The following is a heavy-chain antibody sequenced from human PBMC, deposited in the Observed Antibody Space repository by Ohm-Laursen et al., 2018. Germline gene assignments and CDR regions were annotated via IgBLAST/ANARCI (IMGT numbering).Heavy chain of an antibody. CDR3: ARASRGYDSSGYYYEYFQH. Sequence: SLRLSCAASGFTFSSHWMHWVRQAPGKGLVWVSRINSDGSSTSYADSVKGRFTISRDNAKNTLYLQMNSLRAEDTAVYYCARASRGYDSSGYYYEYFQHWGQGTLVTVSS. D-gene: IGHD3-22*01. V-gene: IGHV3-74*01. J-gene: IGHJ1*01. CDR2: INSDGSST. CDR1: GFTFSSHW.